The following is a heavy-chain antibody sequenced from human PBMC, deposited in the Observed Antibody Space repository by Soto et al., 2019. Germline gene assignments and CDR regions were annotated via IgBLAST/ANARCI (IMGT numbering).Heavy chain of an antibody. J-gene: IGHJ4*02. Sequence: SETLSLTCTVSGGSISSSSYYWGWIRQPPGKGLEWIGSIYYSGSTYYNPSLKSRVTISVDTSKNQFSLKLSSVTAADTAVYYCARGYDSSGHFTLYYWGQGTLVTVSS. V-gene: IGHV4-39*01. D-gene: IGHD3-22*01. CDR3: ARGYDSSGHFTLYY. CDR2: IYYSGST. CDR1: GGSISSSSYY.